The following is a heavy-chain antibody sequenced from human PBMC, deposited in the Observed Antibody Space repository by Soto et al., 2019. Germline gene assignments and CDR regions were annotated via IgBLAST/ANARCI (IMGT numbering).Heavy chain of an antibody. J-gene: IGHJ6*02. CDR3: ARVVLSSSPTTQYYYYGMDV. Sequence: TSETLSLTCTVSGGPISSYYWSWIRQPPGKGLEWIGYIYYSGSTNYNPSLKSRVTISVDTSKNQFSLKLSSVTAADTAVYYCARVVLSSSPTTQYYYYGMDVWGQGTTVTVSS. CDR2: IYYSGST. CDR1: GGPISSYY. V-gene: IGHV4-59*01. D-gene: IGHD6-6*01.